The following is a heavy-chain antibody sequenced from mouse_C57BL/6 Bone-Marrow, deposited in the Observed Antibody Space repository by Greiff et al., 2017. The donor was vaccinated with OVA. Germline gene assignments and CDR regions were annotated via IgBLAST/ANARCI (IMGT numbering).Heavy chain of an antibody. V-gene: IGHV1-69*01. CDR2: IDPSDSYT. D-gene: IGHD1-2*01. CDR3: ARERLAYAMDY. Sequence: VQLQQSGAELVMPGASVKLSCKASGYTFTSYWMHWVKQRPGQGLEWIGEIDPSDSYTNYNQKFKGKSTLTVDKSSSTAYMQLSSLTSEDSAVYYCARERLAYAMDYWGQGTSVTVSS. J-gene: IGHJ4*01. CDR1: GYTFTSYW.